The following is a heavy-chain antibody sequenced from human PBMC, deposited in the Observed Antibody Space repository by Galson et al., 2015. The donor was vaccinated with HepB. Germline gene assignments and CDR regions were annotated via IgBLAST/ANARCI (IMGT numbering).Heavy chain of an antibody. V-gene: IGHV3-23*01. CDR3: AKCRSSCHQNYFDY. Sequence: SLRLSCAASGFNFNYYSMTWVRQAPGKGLEWVSFISGSGDTSYYADSVKGRFTISRDNSKNTLYLQMASLRAEDTAVYYCAKCRSSCHQNYFDYWGQGTLVTVSS. J-gene: IGHJ4*02. D-gene: IGHD3-3*01. CDR1: GFNFNYYS. CDR2: ISGSGDTS.